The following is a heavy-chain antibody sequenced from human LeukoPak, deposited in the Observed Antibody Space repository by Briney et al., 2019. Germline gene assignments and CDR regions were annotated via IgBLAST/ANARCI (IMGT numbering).Heavy chain of an antibody. Sequence: XSLRXSXRASGPYIQDYAMHWVRQAPGKGLEWVSGIFGNRKRGDYADSVKGRFTVSRDNAKNSLYLQMNNLRLEDTALYYCIKETSAGGLDYWGQGTLVTVSS. V-gene: IGHV3-9*01. CDR3: IKETSAGGLDY. CDR1: GPYIQDYA. D-gene: IGHD4-23*01. CDR2: IFGNRKRG. J-gene: IGHJ4*02.